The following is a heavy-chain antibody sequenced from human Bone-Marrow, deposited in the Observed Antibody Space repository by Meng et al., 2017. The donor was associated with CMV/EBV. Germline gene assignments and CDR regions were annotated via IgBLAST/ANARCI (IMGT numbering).Heavy chain of an antibody. J-gene: IGHJ6*02. CDR2: IYPGDSDP. CDR3: SSPSSPAYYYGMDV. D-gene: IGHD6-6*01. Sequence: KVSCKGSGYSFNNYWIARVRQMPGKGLEWMGIIYPGDSDPRYSPSFQGQVTISADKSISTSYLQWSSLQASDTAIYYCSSPSSPAYYYGMDVWGQGTTVTVSS. CDR1: GYSFNNYW. V-gene: IGHV5-51*01.